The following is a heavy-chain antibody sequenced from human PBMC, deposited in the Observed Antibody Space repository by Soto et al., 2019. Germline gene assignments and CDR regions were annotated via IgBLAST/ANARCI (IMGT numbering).Heavy chain of an antibody. D-gene: IGHD2-2*01. CDR1: GFTFSIYA. V-gene: IGHV3-30*04. Sequence: GGSLRLSCAASGFTFSIYAMHWVRQAPGKGLEWVAVISFDGSQRYFAESVKGRFTISRDNSNNLLFLQMDSLRAEDTAVYYCTRHEGTSASRFDYWGQGTLVTVSS. J-gene: IGHJ4*02. CDR3: TRHEGTSASRFDY. CDR2: ISFDGSQR.